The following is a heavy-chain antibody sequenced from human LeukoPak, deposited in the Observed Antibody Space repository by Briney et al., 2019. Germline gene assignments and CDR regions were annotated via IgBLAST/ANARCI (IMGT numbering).Heavy chain of an antibody. CDR3: ARQNDAFDI. V-gene: IGHV5-51*01. CDR1: GYRYTSYW. CDR2: IYPGDSDT. J-gene: IGHJ3*02. Sequence: GESLKISCKGSGYRYTSYWIGCVRQMRGKGLEWMGIIYPGDSDTRYSPSFQGQVTISADKSISTAYLQWSSLKASDTAMYYCARQNDAFDIWGQGTMVTVSS.